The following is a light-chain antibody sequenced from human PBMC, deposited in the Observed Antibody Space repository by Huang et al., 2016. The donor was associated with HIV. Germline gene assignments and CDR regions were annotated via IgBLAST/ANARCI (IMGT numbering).Light chain of an antibody. Sequence: DVQMTQSPSSLSASVGDRVTIACQASQDVNKYLNWYQQKPGKAPRLLIYDAANLEMGVPSRFSGSRSGTDFTLTINGLQPEEIATYYCQQYDTLPPLTFGGGTKVEIK. J-gene: IGKJ4*01. CDR1: QDVNKY. CDR3: QQYDTLPPLT. CDR2: DAA. V-gene: IGKV1-33*01.